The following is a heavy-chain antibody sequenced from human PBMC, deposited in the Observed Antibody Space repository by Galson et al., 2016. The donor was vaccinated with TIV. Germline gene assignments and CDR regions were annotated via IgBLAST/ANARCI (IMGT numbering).Heavy chain of an antibody. V-gene: IGHV4-39*06. D-gene: IGHD3-22*01. CDR3: ARERTPPGPDNDTWFDP. CDR2: VYDNGNA. CDR1: GGSIITKSYY. J-gene: IGHJ5*02. Sequence: ETLSLTCIVSGGSIITKSYYWGWIRQPPGKGLEWIGIVYDNGNAYYNPSLKSRVTISVDTSKNQFPLKLTSVTAADTAVYYCARERTPPGPDNDTWFDPWGHGILVTVSS.